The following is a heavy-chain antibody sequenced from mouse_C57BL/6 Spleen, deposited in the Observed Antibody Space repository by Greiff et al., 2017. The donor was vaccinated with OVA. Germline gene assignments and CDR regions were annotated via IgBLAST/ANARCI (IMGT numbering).Heavy chain of an antibody. CDR1: GFTFSSYT. J-gene: IGHJ3*01. D-gene: IGHD3-2*02. CDR2: ISGGGGNT. V-gene: IGHV5-9*01. CDR3: ARQGDSSGHEGFAY. Sequence: EVQRVESGGGLVKPGGSLKLSCAASGFTFSSYTMSWVRQTPEKRLEWVATISGGGGNTYYPDSVKGRFTISRDNAKNTLYLQMSSLRSEDTALYYCARQGDSSGHEGFAYWGQGTLVTVSA.